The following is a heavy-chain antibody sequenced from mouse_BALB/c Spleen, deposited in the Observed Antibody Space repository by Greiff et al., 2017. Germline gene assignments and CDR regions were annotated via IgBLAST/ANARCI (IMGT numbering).Heavy chain of an antibody. D-gene: IGHD2-4*01. V-gene: IGHV1-4*01. Sequence: VKLQESGADLARPGASVKMSCKASGYTFTSYTMHWVKQRPGQGLEWIGYINPSSGYTNYNQKFKDKATLTADKSSSTAYMQLSSLTSEDSAVYYCARSTMITTGFAYWGQGTLVTVSA. CDR3: ARSTMITTGFAY. CDR2: INPSSGYT. CDR1: GYTFTSYT. J-gene: IGHJ3*01.